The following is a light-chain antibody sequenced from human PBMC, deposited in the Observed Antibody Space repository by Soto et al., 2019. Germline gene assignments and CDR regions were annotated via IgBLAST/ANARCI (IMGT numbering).Light chain of an antibody. V-gene: IGKV3-15*01. Sequence: EIVMTQSPATLSVSPGERATFSCRASQSVSSNLAWYQQKPGQAPRLLIYGASTRATGIPARFSGSGSGTEFTLTISSLQSEDFAVYYCQQYNNWPPLTFGGGTKV. CDR1: QSVSSN. CDR2: GAS. J-gene: IGKJ4*01. CDR3: QQYNNWPPLT.